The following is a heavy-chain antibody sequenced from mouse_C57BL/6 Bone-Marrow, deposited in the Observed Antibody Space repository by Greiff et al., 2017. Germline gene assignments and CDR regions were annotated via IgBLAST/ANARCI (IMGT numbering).Heavy chain of an antibody. V-gene: IGHV1-50*01. CDR1: GYTFTSYW. J-gene: IGHJ2*01. D-gene: IGHD1-1*01. CDR3: AREGNYGSSS. Sequence: QVQLQQPGAELVKPGASVKLSCTASGYTFTSYWLQWLKQRPGQGLEWIGEIDPSDSYTNYNQKFKGKATLTVDTSSSTAYMQLSSLTSEDSAVYKCAREGNYGSSSWGQGTTLTVSS. CDR2: IDPSDSYT.